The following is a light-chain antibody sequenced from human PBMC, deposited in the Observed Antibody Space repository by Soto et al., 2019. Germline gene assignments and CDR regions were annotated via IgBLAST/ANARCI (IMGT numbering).Light chain of an antibody. CDR3: SSYTSSSTYV. CDR2: DVS. Sequence: QSALTQPASVSGSPGQSITNSCPGTSSDVGGYNYVSWYQQHPGKAPKLMIYDVSNRPSGVSNRSSGSKSGNTASLTISGLQAEDEADYYCSSYTSSSTYVFGTGTKVTVL. V-gene: IGLV2-14*01. CDR1: SSDVGGYNY. J-gene: IGLJ1*01.